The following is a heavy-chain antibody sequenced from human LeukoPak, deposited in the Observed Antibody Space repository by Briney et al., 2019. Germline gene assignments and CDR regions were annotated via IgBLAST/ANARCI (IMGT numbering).Heavy chain of an antibody. CDR3: ARDNYYGSGSYFAFDI. J-gene: IGHJ3*02. CDR2: IYYSGST. D-gene: IGHD3-10*01. Sequence: PSETLSLTCTVSGGSISSYYWSWIRQPPGKGLEWIGYIYYSGSTNYNPSLKSRVTISVDTSKNQFSLKLSSVTAADTAVYYCARDNYYGSGSYFAFDIWGQGTMVTVSS. CDR1: GGSISSYY. V-gene: IGHV4-59*01.